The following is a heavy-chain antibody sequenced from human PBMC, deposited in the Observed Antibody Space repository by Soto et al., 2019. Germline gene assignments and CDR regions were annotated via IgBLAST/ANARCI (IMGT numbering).Heavy chain of an antibody. CDR2: INHSGSA. CDR1: GGSFSDYY. J-gene: IGHJ4*02. Sequence: QVQLQQWGAGLLKPSETLSLTCAVHGGSFSDYYWNWIRQPPGKGLEWIGDINHSGSAKYNPSLNSRVTFSLDTSKNEISLKLSSVTVADTAVYYCARGPRTVVLPGALSFFDNWGQGTLVTVSP. CDR3: ARGPRTVVLPGALSFFDN. V-gene: IGHV4-34*02. D-gene: IGHD2-2*01.